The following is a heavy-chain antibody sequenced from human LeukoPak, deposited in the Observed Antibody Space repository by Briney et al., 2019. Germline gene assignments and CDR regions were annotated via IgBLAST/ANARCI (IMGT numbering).Heavy chain of an antibody. CDR3: ARVDTAMVTLFYFDY. CDR1: GFTFSSYA. CDR2: ISYDGSNK. J-gene: IGHJ4*02. D-gene: IGHD5-18*01. Sequence: PGRSLRLSCAASGFTFSSYAMHWVRQAPGKGLEWVAVISYDGSNKYYADSVKGRFTISRDNSKNTLYLQMNSLRAGDTAVYYCARVDTAMVTLFYFDYWGQGTLVTVSS. V-gene: IGHV3-30-3*01.